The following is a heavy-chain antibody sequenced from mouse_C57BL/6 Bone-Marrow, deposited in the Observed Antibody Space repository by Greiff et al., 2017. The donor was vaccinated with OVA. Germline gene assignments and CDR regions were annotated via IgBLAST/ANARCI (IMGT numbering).Heavy chain of an antibody. CDR1: GYAFSSSW. Sequence: QVQLQQSGPELVKPGASVKISCKASGYAFSSSWMNWVKQRPGKGLEWIGRIYPGDGDTKYNGKFKGKATLHAEKSSSTAYMQLSSLTSEDSAVYFCARWRLRRRGGFDYWGQGTTLTVSS. CDR2: IYPGDGDT. J-gene: IGHJ2*01. V-gene: IGHV1-82*01. CDR3: ARWRLRRRGGFDY. D-gene: IGHD2-2*01.